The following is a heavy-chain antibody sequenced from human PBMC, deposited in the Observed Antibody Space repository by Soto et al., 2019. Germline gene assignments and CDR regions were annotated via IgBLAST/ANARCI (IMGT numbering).Heavy chain of an antibody. Sequence: EVQLVESGGGLVQPGRSLRLSCAASGFTFDDYAMHWVRQAPGKGLEWVSGISWNSGSIGYADSVKGRFTISRDNAKNSLYLQINSLRAEDTALYYCAKDTPIWGSYSFDYWGQGTLVTVSS. CDR2: ISWNSGSI. J-gene: IGHJ4*02. D-gene: IGHD3-16*01. CDR1: GFTFDDYA. CDR3: AKDTPIWGSYSFDY. V-gene: IGHV3-9*01.